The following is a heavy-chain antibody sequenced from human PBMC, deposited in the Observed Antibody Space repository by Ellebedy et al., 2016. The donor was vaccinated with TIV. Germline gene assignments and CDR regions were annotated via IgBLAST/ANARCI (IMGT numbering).Heavy chain of an antibody. J-gene: IGHJ6*02. V-gene: IGHV1-2*02. CDR1: GYTFTGYY. Sequence: AASVKVSCKASGYTFTGYYMHWVRQAPGQGLEWMGWINPKSGGTNYAQKFQGRVTMTRDTSISTAYMELSRLRSDDTAVYYCARDTGIRYFDWLPSKGMDVWGQGTTVTVSS. CDR2: INPKSGGT. D-gene: IGHD3-9*01. CDR3: ARDTGIRYFDWLPSKGMDV.